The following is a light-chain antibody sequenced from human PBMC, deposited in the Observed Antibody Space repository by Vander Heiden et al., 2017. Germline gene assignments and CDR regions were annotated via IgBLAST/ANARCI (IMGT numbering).Light chain of an antibody. J-gene: IGKJ2*01. CDR1: QSLLHSKGYNY. CDR3: RQALQTPRT. V-gene: IGKV2-28*01. CDR2: LGS. Sequence: DIVMTQSPLSLPVTPGEPASISCRSSQSLLHSKGYNYLDWYLQKPGQSPQLLIYLGSNRASGVPDRFSGSGSGTDFTLKISRVEAEDVGVYYCRQALQTPRTFGQGTKLEIK.